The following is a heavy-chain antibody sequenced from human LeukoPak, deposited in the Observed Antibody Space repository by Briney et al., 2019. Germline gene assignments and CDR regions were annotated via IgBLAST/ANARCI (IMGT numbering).Heavy chain of an antibody. J-gene: IGHJ4*02. D-gene: IGHD3-22*01. CDR1: GFTFSSYA. Sequence: GGSLRLSCAASGFTFSSYAMHWVRQAPGKGLEWVAVISYDGSNKYYADSVKGRFTISRDNSENTLYLQMNSLRAEDTAVYYCARDRTFDSSGYYAYWGQGILVTVSS. CDR3: ARDRTFDSSGYYAY. CDR2: ISYDGSNK. V-gene: IGHV3-30-3*01.